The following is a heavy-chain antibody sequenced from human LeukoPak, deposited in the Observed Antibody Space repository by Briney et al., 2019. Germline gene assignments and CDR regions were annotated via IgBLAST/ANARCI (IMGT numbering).Heavy chain of an antibody. D-gene: IGHD2-21*02. Sequence: SVKVSCKASGGTFSSYAISWVRQAPGQGLEWMGGIIPMFGTANYAQKFQGRVTITADESTSTAYMELSSLRSEDTAVYYCAREVVTAIPSDAFDIWGQGTMVTVSS. J-gene: IGHJ3*02. CDR3: AREVVTAIPSDAFDI. CDR2: IIPMFGTA. CDR1: GGTFSSYA. V-gene: IGHV1-69*13.